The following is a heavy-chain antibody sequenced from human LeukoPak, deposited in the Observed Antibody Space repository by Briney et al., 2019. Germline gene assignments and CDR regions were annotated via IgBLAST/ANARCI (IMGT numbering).Heavy chain of an antibody. CDR3: ARGGYGDYDWFDP. Sequence: SETLSLTCTVSGYSISSGYYWGWIRQPPGKGLEWIGSIYHSGSTYYNPSLKSRVTISVDTSKNQFSLKLNSVTAADTAVYYCARGGYGDYDWFDPWGQGTLVTVSS. V-gene: IGHV4-38-2*02. CDR1: GYSISSGYY. CDR2: IYHSGST. D-gene: IGHD4-17*01. J-gene: IGHJ5*02.